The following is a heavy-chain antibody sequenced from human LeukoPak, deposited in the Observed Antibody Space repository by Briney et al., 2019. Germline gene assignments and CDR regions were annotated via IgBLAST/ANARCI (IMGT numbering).Heavy chain of an antibody. CDR3: GKAFPPLRVAAAGDY. Sequence: GGSLRLSCTASGFTFSDCDMNWFRQAPGKGLQWVSSISYMGDHRYYADSAKGRFSISRDNAKNSLYLQMDNLRADDTAVYYCGKAFPPLRVAAAGDYWGQGTLVTVSS. D-gene: IGHD6-25*01. J-gene: IGHJ4*02. V-gene: IGHV3-21*06. CDR2: ISYMGDHR. CDR1: GFTFSDCD.